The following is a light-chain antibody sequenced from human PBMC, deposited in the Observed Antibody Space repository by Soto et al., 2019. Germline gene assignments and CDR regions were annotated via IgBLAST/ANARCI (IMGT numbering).Light chain of an antibody. CDR2: HAS. J-gene: IGKJ2*01. Sequence: IQMTQSPSTVSASLGDGINITCRAAHDVGDWLAWYQQRPGKAPKLLIFHASTLQSGVPPRFSGSRSGTTFTLSVSGLQREDFATYYCQQGKTFPYTFGQGTRLEI. CDR1: HDVGDW. CDR3: QQGKTFPYT. V-gene: IGKV1-12*01.